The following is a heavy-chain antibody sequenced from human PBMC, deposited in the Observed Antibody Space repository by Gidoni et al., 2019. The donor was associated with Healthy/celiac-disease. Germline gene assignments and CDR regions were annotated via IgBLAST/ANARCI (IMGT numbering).Heavy chain of an antibody. J-gene: IGHJ4*02. V-gene: IGHV3-9*01. CDR1: GFTFDEYA. CDR2: ISWNSGSI. CDR3: AKPGSGWYLDFDY. Sequence: EVQLVESGGGLVQPGRSLRISCAASGFTFDEYAMHWVRQAPGKGLEWVSVISWNSGSIGYADSVKGRFTISRDNAKNSLYLQMNSLRAEDTALYYCAKPGSGWYLDFDYWGQGTLVTVSS. D-gene: IGHD6-19*01.